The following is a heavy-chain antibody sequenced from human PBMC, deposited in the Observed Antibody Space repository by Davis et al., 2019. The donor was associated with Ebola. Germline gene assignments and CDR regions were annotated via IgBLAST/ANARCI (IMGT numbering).Heavy chain of an antibody. CDR3: AKDWSVSGSYVDY. Sequence: PGGSLRLSCAASGFTFSSYAMSWVRQAPGKGLEWISAISGSGGSTYYADSVKGRFTISRDNSKNTLYLQMNSLRAEDTAVYCCAKDWSVSGSYVDYWGQGTLVTVSS. V-gene: IGHV3-23*01. CDR2: ISGSGGST. CDR1: GFTFSSYA. D-gene: IGHD1-26*01. J-gene: IGHJ4*02.